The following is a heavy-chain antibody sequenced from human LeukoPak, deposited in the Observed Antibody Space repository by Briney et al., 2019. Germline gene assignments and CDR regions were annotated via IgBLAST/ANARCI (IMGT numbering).Heavy chain of an antibody. Sequence: GGSLRLSCAASGFTVSRNYMSWVRQAPGKGLEWVSVIYSADSAYYADSVRGRFTISRDNSKNTLYLQMNSLRTDDTAVYYCAREVGGGATNYFDYWGQGTLVTVSS. D-gene: IGHD1-26*01. CDR2: IYSADSA. CDR1: GFTVSRNY. J-gene: IGHJ4*02. V-gene: IGHV3-53*01. CDR3: AREVGGGATNYFDY.